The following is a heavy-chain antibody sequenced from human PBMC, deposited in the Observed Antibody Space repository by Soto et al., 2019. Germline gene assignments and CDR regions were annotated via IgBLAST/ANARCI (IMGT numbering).Heavy chain of an antibody. CDR1: GGSVTSDSW. CDR3: ARVEFGTFGAY. D-gene: IGHD3-10*01. CDR2: IHHSGDD. V-gene: IGHV4-4*02. Sequence: SETLSLTCGVSGGSVTSDSWWSWVRQPPGKGLEWIGEIHHSGDDNYNPSLRSRVTLSLDKSKNQFSLELTSVTAADTAVYFCARVEFGTFGAYWGQGTPVTVSS. J-gene: IGHJ4*02.